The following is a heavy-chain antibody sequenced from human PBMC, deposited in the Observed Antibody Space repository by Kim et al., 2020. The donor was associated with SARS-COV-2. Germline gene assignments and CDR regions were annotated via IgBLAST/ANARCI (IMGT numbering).Heavy chain of an antibody. CDR1: GFTFSSYG. J-gene: IGHJ4*02. V-gene: IGHV3-21*01. CDR3: AIASYYDTGGYLNFDY. Sequence: GGSLRLSCAASGFTFSSYGMHWVRQAPGKGLEWVSFITNNSINKYYADSVKGRFTISRDNAKNSLYLQMNSLRAEDTAVYYCAIASYYDTGGYLNFDYWGQGTLVTVSS. CDR2: ITNNSINK. D-gene: IGHD3-22*01.